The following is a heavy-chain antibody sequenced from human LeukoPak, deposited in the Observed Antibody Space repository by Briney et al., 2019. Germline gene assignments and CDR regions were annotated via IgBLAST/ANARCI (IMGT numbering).Heavy chain of an antibody. V-gene: IGHV3-30*18. CDR2: ISYDGTTK. CDR3: VKGFYYNSRTYSSPLNY. D-gene: IGHD3-22*01. J-gene: IGHJ4*02. CDR1: GFTFDSNV. Sequence: PGRSLRLSCVAPGFTFDSNVMNWVRQAPGKGLEWVAFISYDGTTKFYAVSVKGRFTISRDSSKNILYLQMNSLRTEDTAVYYCVKGFYYNSRTYSSPLNYWGQGTLVTVSS.